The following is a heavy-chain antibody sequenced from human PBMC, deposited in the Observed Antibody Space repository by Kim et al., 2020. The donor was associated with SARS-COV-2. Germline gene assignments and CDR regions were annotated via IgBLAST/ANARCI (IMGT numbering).Heavy chain of an antibody. CDR3: SRTTTYINNFYEMDV. J-gene: IGHJ6*02. CDR2: ISTGGSST. CDR1: GFTFSSYG. Sequence: GGSLRLSCAASGFTFSSYGMNWVRQAPGKGLEWVSTISTGGSSTYSADSVKGRFTISSDNSKKKLYLQMKSLGAEDTAVYYYSRTTTYINNFYEMDVWG. V-gene: IGHV3-23*01. D-gene: IGHD1-20*01.